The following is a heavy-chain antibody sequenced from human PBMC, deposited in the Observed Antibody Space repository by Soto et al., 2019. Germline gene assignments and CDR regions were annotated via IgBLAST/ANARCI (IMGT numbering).Heavy chain of an antibody. CDR2: ISGSGSST. V-gene: IGHV3-23*01. CDR1: GFTFSNYA. J-gene: IGHJ6*02. CDR3: AGVPAAPPQYGMDV. D-gene: IGHD2-2*01. Sequence: GGSLRLSCAASGFTFSNYAMSWVRQAPGKGLEWVSAISGSGSSTYYANSVKGRFAISRDNSKNTLYLQMNSLRAEDTAVYYFAGVPAAPPQYGMDVRGPGTT.